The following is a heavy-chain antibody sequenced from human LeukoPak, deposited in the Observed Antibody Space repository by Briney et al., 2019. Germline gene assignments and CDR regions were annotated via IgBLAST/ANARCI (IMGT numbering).Heavy chain of an antibody. CDR1: GGSFSGYY. Sequence: SETLSLTCAVYGGSFSGYYWSWIRQPPGKGLEWIGEINHSGSTNYNPSLKSQVTISVDNAKNTLYLQMNSLRAEDTAVYYCARGRAGYYFDAFDIWGQGTMVTVSS. CDR3: ARGRAGYYFDAFDI. V-gene: IGHV4-34*01. J-gene: IGHJ3*02. CDR2: INHSGST. D-gene: IGHD3-22*01.